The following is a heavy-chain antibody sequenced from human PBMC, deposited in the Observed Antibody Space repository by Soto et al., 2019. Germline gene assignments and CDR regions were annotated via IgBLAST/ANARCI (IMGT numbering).Heavy chain of an antibody. J-gene: IGHJ6*02. CDR3: AKGPTSSGWEEGYYGMDV. CDR2: ISGSGGST. D-gene: IGHD6-19*01. V-gene: IGHV3-23*01. Sequence: PGGSLRLSCAASGFTFSSYAMSWVRQAPGKGLEWVSAISGSGGSTYYADSVKGRFTISRDNSKNTLYLQMNSLRAEDTAVYYCAKGPTSSGWEEGYYGMDVWGQGTTVT. CDR1: GFTFSSYA.